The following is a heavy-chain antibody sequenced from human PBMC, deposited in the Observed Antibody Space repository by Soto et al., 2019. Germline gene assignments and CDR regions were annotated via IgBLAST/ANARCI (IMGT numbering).Heavy chain of an antibody. CDR3: AKTCYYDSSGFRSAFDI. D-gene: IGHD3-22*01. V-gene: IGHV1-18*01. J-gene: IGHJ3*02. CDR2: ISAYNGNT. CDR1: GYTFTSYG. Sequence: GASVKVSCKASGYTFTSYGISWVRQAPGQGLEWMGWISAYNGNTNYAQKLQGRVTMTTDTSTSTAYMELRSLRSDDTAVYYCAKTCYYDSSGFRSAFDIWGQGTMVTVSS.